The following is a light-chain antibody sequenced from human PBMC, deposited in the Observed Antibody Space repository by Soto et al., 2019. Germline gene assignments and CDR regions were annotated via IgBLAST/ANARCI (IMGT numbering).Light chain of an antibody. CDR1: QSGLYSSNNKDY. J-gene: IGKJ1*01. CDR3: QQYYSTPPWT. V-gene: IGKV4-1*01. Sequence: DIVMTQSPDSLAVSLGERATINCKSSQSGLYSSNNKDYLAWYQQKPGQPPKLLIYWAATRESGVPDRLSGSGSGTDFTLTISSLQAEDVAVYYCQQYYSTPPWTFGQGTKVEIK. CDR2: WAA.